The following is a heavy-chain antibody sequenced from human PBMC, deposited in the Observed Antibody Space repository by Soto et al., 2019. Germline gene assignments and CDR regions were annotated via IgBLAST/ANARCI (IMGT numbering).Heavy chain of an antibody. CDR1: HATFTGYT. CDR2: ISSLSGNT. CDR3: ARGTVTSGRWFGP. Sequence: QVHLVQSETEGKEPGASVTVSCKTSHATFTGYTINWVRQAPGQGLEWLGWISSLSGNTYYARDFQVRLTMTTNTSATTAYMELRSLRSDDTAVYFCARGTVTSGRWFGPWGQGTLVTVSS. D-gene: IGHD4-17*01. V-gene: IGHV1-18*04. J-gene: IGHJ5*02.